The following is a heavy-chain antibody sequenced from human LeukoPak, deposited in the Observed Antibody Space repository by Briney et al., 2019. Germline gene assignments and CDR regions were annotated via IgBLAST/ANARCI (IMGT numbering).Heavy chain of an antibody. CDR1: GGSISSHY. D-gene: IGHD4-23*01. V-gene: IGHV4-59*11. CDR2: IFYSGST. J-gene: IGHJ4*02. Sequence: SETLSLTCTVSGGSISSHYWSWIRPPPGKGLEWIGYIFYSGSTNFNPSLKSRVTMSVDTSKNQFSLKLSSVTAADTAVYYCAAYGGNHFDYWAREPWSPSPQ. CDR3: AAYGGNHFDY.